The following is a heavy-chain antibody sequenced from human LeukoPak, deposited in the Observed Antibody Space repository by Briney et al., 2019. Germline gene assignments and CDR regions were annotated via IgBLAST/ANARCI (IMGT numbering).Heavy chain of an antibody. J-gene: IGHJ4*02. CDR3: ARGPVASFGVINYYFDY. CDR2: MYTSGST. V-gene: IGHV4-61*02. D-gene: IGHD3-3*01. CDR1: GGSISSGSYY. Sequence: SETLSLTCTVSGGSISSGSYYWSWIRQPAGKGLEWIGRMYTSGSTNYNPSLKSRVTISLDTSKNQFSLQLSSVTVADTAVYYCARGPVASFGVINYYFDYWGQGTLVTVSS.